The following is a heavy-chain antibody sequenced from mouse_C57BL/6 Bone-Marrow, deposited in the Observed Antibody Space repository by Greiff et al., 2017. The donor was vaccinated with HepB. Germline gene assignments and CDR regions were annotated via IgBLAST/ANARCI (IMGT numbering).Heavy chain of an antibody. CDR2: IYPGGGYT. J-gene: IGHJ2*01. CDR3: ARGGYSKFDY. D-gene: IGHD2-5*01. Sequence: VQLQESGAELVRPGTSVKMSCKASGYTFTNYWIGWAKQRPGHGLEWIGDIYPGGGYTNYNEKFKGKATLTADKSSSTAYMQFSSLTSEDSAIYYCARGGYSKFDYWGQGTTLTVSS. CDR1: GYTFTNYW. V-gene: IGHV1-63*01.